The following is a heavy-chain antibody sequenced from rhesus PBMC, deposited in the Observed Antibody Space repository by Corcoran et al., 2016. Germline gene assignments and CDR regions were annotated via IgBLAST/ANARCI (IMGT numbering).Heavy chain of an antibody. CDR3: AKKDSNYLNRFDV. J-gene: IGHJ5-1*01. V-gene: IGHV5S1*01. D-gene: IGHD4-23*01. CDR1: GYSFTSSW. CDR2: IYPGDSDT. Sequence: EVQLVQSGAEVKRPGESLRISCKTSGYSFTSSWISWVSQMPGKGLEGMGTIYPGDSDTRSNPSFQGHVTTSADKSISTTYLQWSSLKASDPATYYCAKKDSNYLNRFDVWGPGVLVTVSS.